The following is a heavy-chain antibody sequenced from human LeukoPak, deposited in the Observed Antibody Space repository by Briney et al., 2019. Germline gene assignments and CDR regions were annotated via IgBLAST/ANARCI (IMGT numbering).Heavy chain of an antibody. CDR3: ARALGGGDSN. CDR2: MNSDGSST. J-gene: IGHJ4*02. V-gene: IGHV3-74*01. CDR1: GFTFSACE. Sequence: GGSLRLSCAISGFTFSACELTWVRQAPGKGLVWVSRMNSDGSSTSYADSVKGRFTISRDNAKNTLYLQMNSLRAEDTAVYYCARALGGGDSNWGQGTLVTVSS. D-gene: IGHD2-21*02.